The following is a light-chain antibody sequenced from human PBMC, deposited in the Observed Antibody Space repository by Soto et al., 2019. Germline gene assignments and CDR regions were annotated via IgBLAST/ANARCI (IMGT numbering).Light chain of an antibody. CDR1: RSISPE. Sequence: EIVMTQSPATLSLSPGERATLSCRASRSISPELAWYHQKPGQPPSLPIYFASTRATGVPARFTGSGSGSEFTLTISGLQSEDFAVYYCQQGHNWPLTFGQGTRLEI. CDR3: QQGHNWPLT. CDR2: FAS. V-gene: IGKV3-15*01. J-gene: IGKJ2*01.